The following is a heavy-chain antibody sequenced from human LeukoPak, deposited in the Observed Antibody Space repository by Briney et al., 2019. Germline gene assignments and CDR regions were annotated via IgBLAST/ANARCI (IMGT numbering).Heavy chain of an antibody. J-gene: IGHJ4*02. V-gene: IGHV3-23*01. CDR2: IYPSGDST. CDR3: AKDVVPDSGWDLDY. Sequence: PGGSLRLSCAASGFTSSTYSMTWVRQGPGKGLEWVSSIYPSGDSTFYADSVKGRFTISRDNSKNTLYLQMSSLRTEDTAIYYCAKDVVPDSGWDLDYWGQGTLVTVSS. D-gene: IGHD6-19*01. CDR1: GFTSSTYS.